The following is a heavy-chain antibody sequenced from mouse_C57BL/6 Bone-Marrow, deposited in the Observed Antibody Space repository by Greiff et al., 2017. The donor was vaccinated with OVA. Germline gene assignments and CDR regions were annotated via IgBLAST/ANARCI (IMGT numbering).Heavy chain of an antibody. D-gene: IGHD1-1*01. CDR1: GYTFTDYE. Sequence: QVQLQQPGAELVRPGASVTLSCKASGYTFTDYEMHWVKQTPVHGLEWIGAIDPETGGTAYNQKFKGKAILTADKSSSTAYMELRSLTSEDSAVYYCLITTDVAGYWYLDVWGTGTSVTVSS. V-gene: IGHV1-15*01. J-gene: IGHJ1*03. CDR2: IDPETGGT. CDR3: LITTDVAGYWYLDV.